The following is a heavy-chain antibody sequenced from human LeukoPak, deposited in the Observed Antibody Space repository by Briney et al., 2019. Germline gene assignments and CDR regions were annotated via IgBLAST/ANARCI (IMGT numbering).Heavy chain of an antibody. CDR1: GFTFSAYD. J-gene: IGHJ4*02. CDR3: TKDPPRRSDY. V-gene: IGHV3-23*01. D-gene: IGHD4-17*01. CDR2: IVVSGSDDNI. Sequence: PGGSLRLSCAASGFTFSAYDMTWVRQAPGKGLEWVSTIVVSGSDDNIYYADSVKGRFTISRDNSKNTLYLQMNGLRVEDTAVYYCTKDPPRRSDYWGQETLVTVSS.